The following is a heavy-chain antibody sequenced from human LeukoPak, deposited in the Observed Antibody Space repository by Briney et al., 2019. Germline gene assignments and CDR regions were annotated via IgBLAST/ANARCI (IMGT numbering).Heavy chain of an antibody. Sequence: SETLSLTCTVSGGSVTGGTYYWSWIRQPPGKGLEWIGYFYYSGSTNFNPSLKSRVTISVDTSKNQFSLKLSSVTAADTAVYYCARAGYCSGGSCFRVYYFDSWGQGALVTVSS. CDR1: GGSVTGGTYY. CDR2: FYYSGST. CDR3: ARAGYCSGGSCFRVYYFDS. V-gene: IGHV4-61*01. D-gene: IGHD2-15*01. J-gene: IGHJ4*02.